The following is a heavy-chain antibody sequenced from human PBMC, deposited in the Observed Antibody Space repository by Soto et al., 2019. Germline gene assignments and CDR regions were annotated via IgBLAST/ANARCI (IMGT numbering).Heavy chain of an antibody. V-gene: IGHV3-23*01. Sequence: PGGSLRLSCAASGFTFSSYAMTWVRQAPGKGLEWVSAIGSGGSTCYADSVKGRFTISRDNSRNTLYLQMNSLRADDTAVYYCAKDLGSPTVVTPELEFDYWGQGTLVTVSS. J-gene: IGHJ4*02. CDR1: GFTFSSYA. CDR2: IGSGGST. D-gene: IGHD4-17*01. CDR3: AKDLGSPTVVTPELEFDY.